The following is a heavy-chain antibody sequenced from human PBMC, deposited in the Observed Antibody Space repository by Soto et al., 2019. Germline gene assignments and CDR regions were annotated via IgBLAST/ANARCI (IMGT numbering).Heavy chain of an antibody. CDR2: IYYSGST. Sequence: QLQLQESGPGLVKPSETLSLTCTVSGGSISSSSYYWGWIRQPPGNGLEWIGRIYYSGSTYYNPSLKSRVTISVDTSKNQFSLKLSSVTAADTAVYYCARRPHYYYYGMDVWGQGTTVTVSS. CDR3: ARRPHYYYYGMDV. V-gene: IGHV4-39*01. CDR1: GGSISSSSYY. J-gene: IGHJ6*02.